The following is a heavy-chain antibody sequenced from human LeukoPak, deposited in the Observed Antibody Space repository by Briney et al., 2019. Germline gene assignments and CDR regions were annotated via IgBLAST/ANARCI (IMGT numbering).Heavy chain of an antibody. CDR3: ARHIPTTGTVFDL. J-gene: IGHJ3*01. D-gene: IGHD1-7*01. V-gene: IGHV4-59*08. CDR1: GDSITNFF. Sequence: SGTLSLTCSVSGDSITNFFWSWIRQTPGRELEWIGFIFHSGSSGSTYYSPSLQSRVTMSVDTSRNQFSLKLSSVTAADTAVYYCARHIPTTGTVFDLWGQGTMVIVSS. CDR2: IFHSGSSGST.